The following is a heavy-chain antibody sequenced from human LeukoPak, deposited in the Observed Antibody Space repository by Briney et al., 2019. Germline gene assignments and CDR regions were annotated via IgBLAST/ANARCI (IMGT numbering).Heavy chain of an antibody. CDR1: GFTFNTNA. CDR3: AKCGNSGCHLIDY. J-gene: IGHJ4*02. CDR2: ISGRTGGT. V-gene: IGHV3-23*01. Sequence: GGSLRLSCAASGFTFNTNAMSWVRQAPGKGLEWVSAISGRTGGTYYADSVKGRFTISRGNSKSTLYLQMDSLRAEDTAVYYCAKCGNSGCHLIDYWGQGTLVTVSS. D-gene: IGHD5-12*01.